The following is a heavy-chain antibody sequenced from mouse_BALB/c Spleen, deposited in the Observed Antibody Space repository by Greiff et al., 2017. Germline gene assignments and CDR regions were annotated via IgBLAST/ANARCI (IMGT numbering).Heavy chain of an antibody. V-gene: IGHV5-6-4*01. CDR2: ISSGGSYT. CDR3: TSLTLFAY. Sequence: DVMLVESGGGLVKPGGSLKLSCAASGFTFSSYTMSWVRQTPEKRLEWVATISSGGSYTYYPDSVKGRFTISRDNAKNTLYLQMSSLKSEDTAMYYCTSLTLFAYWGQGTLVTVSA. J-gene: IGHJ3*01. D-gene: IGHD4-1*01. CDR1: GFTFSSYT.